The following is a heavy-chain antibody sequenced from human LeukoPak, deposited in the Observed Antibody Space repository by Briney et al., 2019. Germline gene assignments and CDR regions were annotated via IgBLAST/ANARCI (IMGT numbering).Heavy chain of an antibody. V-gene: IGHV1-18*01. D-gene: IGHD2-2*01. Sequence: ASVKVSCKASGYTFTSYAMNWVRQAPGQGLEWMGWISAYNGNTNYAQKLQGRVTMTTDTSTSTAYMELRSLRSDDTAVYYCARDLGDKYQLLGWFDPWGQGTLVTVSS. CDR3: ARDLGDKYQLLGWFDP. CDR1: GYTFTSYA. CDR2: ISAYNGNT. J-gene: IGHJ5*02.